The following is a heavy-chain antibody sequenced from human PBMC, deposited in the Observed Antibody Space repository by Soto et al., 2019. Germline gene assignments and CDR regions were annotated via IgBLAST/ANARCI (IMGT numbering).Heavy chain of an antibody. V-gene: IGHV1-69*13. J-gene: IGHJ6*02. CDR1: GGTFSSYA. D-gene: IGHD3-22*01. Sequence: ASVKVSCKASGGTFSSYAISWVRQAPGQGLEWMGGIIPIFGTANYAQKFQGRVTITADESTSTAYMELSSLRSEDTAVYYCARDAHADYYDSSGYYSHCMDVWGQGTTVTVSS. CDR2: IIPIFGTA. CDR3: ARDAHADYYDSSGYYSHCMDV.